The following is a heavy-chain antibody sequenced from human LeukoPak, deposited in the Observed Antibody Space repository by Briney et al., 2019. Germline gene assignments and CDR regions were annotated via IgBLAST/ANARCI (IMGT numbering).Heavy chain of an antibody. D-gene: IGHD3-10*01. CDR1: GGSISSYY. CDR2: IYTSGST. J-gene: IGHJ5*02. Sequence: SETLSLTCTVSGGSISSYYWSWIRQPAGKGLEWIGRIYTSGSTNYNPSLKSRVTMSVDTSRNQFSLKLSSVTAADTAVYYCARDPTYYYGSGSYYNPWGQGILVTVSS. V-gene: IGHV4-4*07. CDR3: ARDPTYYYGSGSYYNP.